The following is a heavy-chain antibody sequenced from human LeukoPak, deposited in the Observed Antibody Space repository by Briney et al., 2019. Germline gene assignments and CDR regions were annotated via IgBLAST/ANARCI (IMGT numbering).Heavy chain of an antibody. D-gene: IGHD2-15*01. J-gene: IGHJ4*02. Sequence: GGSLRLSCAASGFTFSSYSMNWVRQAPGKGLEWVSSISSSSSTIYYADSVKGRFTISRDNAKNSLYLQMNSLRAEDTAVYYCARDSSSYPTRGSRYWGQGTLVTVSS. CDR2: ISSSSSTI. CDR3: ARDSSSYPTRGSRY. CDR1: GFTFSSYS. V-gene: IGHV3-48*01.